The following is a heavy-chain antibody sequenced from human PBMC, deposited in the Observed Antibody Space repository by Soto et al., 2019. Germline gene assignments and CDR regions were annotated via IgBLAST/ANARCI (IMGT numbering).Heavy chain of an antibody. CDR1: GFTFSRYA. D-gene: IGHD5-12*01. J-gene: IGHJ6*01. Sequence: EVQRLESGGGLVQPGGSLRLSCAASGFTFSRYAMSWVRQAPGKGLEWVSAISGSGGSTYYADSGKGRFTISRDTTKNTLYRQHNSLRAEDPAVYDCAQDLLSGYDKWTHYYYYGMDVWGQGTTVTVAS. CDR3: AQDLLSGYDKWTHYYYYGMDV. V-gene: IGHV3-23*01. CDR2: ISGSGGST.